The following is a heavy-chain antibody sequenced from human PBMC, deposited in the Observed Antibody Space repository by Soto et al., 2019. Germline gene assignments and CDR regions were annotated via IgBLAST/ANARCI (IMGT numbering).Heavy chain of an antibody. CDR1: GFTFSSYA. V-gene: IGHV3-30-3*01. CDR2: ISYDGSNK. J-gene: IGHJ4*02. CDR3: ARAGSCGVVVVAATPAPFDY. Sequence: QVQLVESGGGVVQPGRSLRLSCAASGFTFSSYAMHWVRQAPGKGLEWVAVISYDGSNKYYADSVKGRFTISRDNSKNTLYLQMNSLRAEDTAVYYCARAGSCGVVVVAATPAPFDYWGQGTLVTVSS. D-gene: IGHD2-15*01.